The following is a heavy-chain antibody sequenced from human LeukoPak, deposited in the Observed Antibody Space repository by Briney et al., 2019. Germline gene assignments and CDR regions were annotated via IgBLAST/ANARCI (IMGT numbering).Heavy chain of an antibody. D-gene: IGHD2-2*02. J-gene: IGHJ4*02. CDR2: IIPIFGTA. V-gene: IGHV1-69*05. CDR3: ATYPLRRYCSSTSCYTPFDY. CDR1: GGTFSSYA. Sequence: GSSVKVTCKSSGGTFSSYAISWVRQAPGQGLEWMGGIIPIFGTANYAQKFQGRVTITTDESTSTASMELSSLRSKDTAVYYCATYPLRRYCSSTSCYTPFDYWGQGTLVTASS.